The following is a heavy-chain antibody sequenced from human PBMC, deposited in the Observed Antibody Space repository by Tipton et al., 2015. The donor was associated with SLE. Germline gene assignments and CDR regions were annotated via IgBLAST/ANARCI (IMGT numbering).Heavy chain of an antibody. Sequence: TLSLTCAVYGGSFSGYYWSWIRQPPGKGLEWIGEINHSGSTNYNPSLKSRVTISVDTSKNQFSLKLSSVTAADTAVYYCARCSSGSPLDYWGQGTLVTVFS. V-gene: IGHV4-34*01. D-gene: IGHD3-10*01. CDR3: ARCSSGSPLDY. CDR1: GGSFSGYY. J-gene: IGHJ4*02. CDR2: INHSGST.